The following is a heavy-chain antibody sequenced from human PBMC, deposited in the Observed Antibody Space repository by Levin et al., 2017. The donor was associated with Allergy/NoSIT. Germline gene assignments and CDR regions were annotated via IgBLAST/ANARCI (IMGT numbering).Heavy chain of an antibody. CDR1: GGAFSSSA. CDR2: IVPVFGSP. J-gene: IGHJ6*02. V-gene: IGHV1-69*05. CDR3: ATSGLQRYYFYAMDV. Sequence: KISCKGSGGAFSSSAINWVRRAPGQGLEWIGGIVPVFGSPAYALKFQGRVSITTDDSSTTVYMELSRLQSDDTAVYYCATSGLQRYYFYAMDVWGQGTRVTVSS.